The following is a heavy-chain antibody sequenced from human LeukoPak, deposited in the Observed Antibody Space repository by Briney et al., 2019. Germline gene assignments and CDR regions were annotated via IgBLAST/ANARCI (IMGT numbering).Heavy chain of an antibody. CDR1: GYTSTSYG. D-gene: IGHD2-2*01. V-gene: IGHV1-18*04. Sequence: ASVKVSCKASGYTSTSYGISWVRQAPGQGLEWMGWISAYNGNTNYAQKLQGRVTMTTDTSTSTAYMELRSLRSDDTAVYYCARWSDIVVVPAAIGPDFDYWGQGTLVTVSS. J-gene: IGHJ4*02. CDR2: ISAYNGNT. CDR3: ARWSDIVVVPAAIGPDFDY.